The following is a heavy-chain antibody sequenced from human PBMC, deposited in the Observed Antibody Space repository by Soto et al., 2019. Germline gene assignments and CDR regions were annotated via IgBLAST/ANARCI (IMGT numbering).Heavy chain of an antibody. V-gene: IGHV3-20*04. Sequence: GGSLRLSCAASGFTFDDYGMSWVRQAPGKGLEWVSGINWNGGSTGYADSVKGRFTISRDNAKNSLYLQMNSLRAEDTALYYCAREVYYYDSSGYLPQYYFDYWGQGTLVTVSS. CDR1: GFTFDDYG. D-gene: IGHD3-22*01. CDR2: INWNGGST. CDR3: AREVYYYDSSGYLPQYYFDY. J-gene: IGHJ4*02.